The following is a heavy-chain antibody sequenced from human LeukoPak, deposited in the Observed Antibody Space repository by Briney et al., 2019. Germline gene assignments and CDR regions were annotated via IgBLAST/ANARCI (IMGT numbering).Heavy chain of an antibody. CDR3: AADPYDYGDYVLGY. V-gene: IGHV1-58*01. J-gene: IGHJ4*02. Sequence: EASVKVSCKASGFTFTSSAVQWVRQASGQRLEWIGWIVVGSGNTNYAQKFQERVTITRDMSTSTVYMELSSLRSEDTYVYYCAADPYDYGDYVLGYWGQGTLVTVSS. CDR1: GFTFTSSA. D-gene: IGHD4-17*01. CDR2: IVVGSGNT.